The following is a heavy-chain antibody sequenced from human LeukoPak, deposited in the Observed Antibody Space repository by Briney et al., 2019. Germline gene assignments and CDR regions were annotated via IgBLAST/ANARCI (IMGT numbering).Heavy chain of an antibody. V-gene: IGHV4-61*01. D-gene: IGHD1-26*01. CDR1: GGSISSGSYS. CDR3: ARGFPLYSGTYSDTFDI. J-gene: IGHJ3*02. CDR2: IFYTGST. Sequence: SETLSLTCAVSGGSISSGSYSWSWIRQPPGKGLEWIGYIFYTGSTYYNPSLKSRVSISVDTSKNQFSLRLSSVTAADTALYYCARGFPLYSGTYSDTFDIWGRGTMVTVSS.